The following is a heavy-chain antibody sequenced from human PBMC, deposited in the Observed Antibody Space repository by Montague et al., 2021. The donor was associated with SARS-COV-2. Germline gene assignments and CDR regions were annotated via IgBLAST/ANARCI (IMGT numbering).Heavy chain of an antibody. J-gene: IGHJ6*02. Sequence: SLRLSCAASGFTVRSNCMSWVRQAPGKGLEWVSDIYSGDSTYYADAAEDRLTISSDNSKNTLYLLLNSLRAEDTAVYYCAARARYYYDMDVWGQGTAVTVSS. V-gene: IGHV3-66*01. CDR3: AARARYYYDMDV. CDR2: IYSGDST. CDR1: GFTVRSNC.